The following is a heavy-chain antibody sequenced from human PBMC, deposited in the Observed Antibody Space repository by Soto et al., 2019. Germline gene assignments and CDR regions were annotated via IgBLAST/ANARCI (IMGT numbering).Heavy chain of an antibody. CDR3: GRGGGTWDPLAY. J-gene: IGHJ4*02. CDR1: GYTFTGYY. D-gene: IGHD3-16*01. V-gene: IGHV1-2*04. Sequence: GDSVKVSCKASGYTFTGYYMHWVRQAPGQGLEWMGWINPNSGGRNYAQKFQGWVTMTRDTSISTAYMELSRLRSDDTAVYYWGRGGGTWDPLAYWGQGTLVTVSS. CDR2: INPNSGGR.